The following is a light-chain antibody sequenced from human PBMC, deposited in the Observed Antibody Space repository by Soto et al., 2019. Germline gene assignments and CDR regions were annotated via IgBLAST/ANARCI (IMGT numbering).Light chain of an antibody. V-gene: IGLV6-57*04. CDR1: SGSIASNY. CDR2: EDN. CDR3: QSYDSSEIDVV. Sequence: NFMLTQPHSVSESPGKTVTISCTRSSGSIASNYVQWYQQRPGSAPTTVIYEDNQRPSGVPDRFSGSIDSSSNSASLTISGLKTEDEADYYCQSYDSSEIDVVFGGGTKLTVL. J-gene: IGLJ2*01.